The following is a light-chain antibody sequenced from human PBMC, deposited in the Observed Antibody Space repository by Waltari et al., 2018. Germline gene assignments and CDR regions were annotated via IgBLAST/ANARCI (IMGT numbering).Light chain of an antibody. CDR1: QRISAS. Sequence: EIVLTQSPGTLSLSPGERATLSCRASQRISASLSWYQQKLGQPPRLLIYDTSNRAIGTPDRFSGSGSGTDFTLTINRLEPEDFAVYFCQQYADSPITFGLGTRLDIK. V-gene: IGKV3-20*01. CDR2: DTS. J-gene: IGKJ5*01. CDR3: QQYADSPIT.